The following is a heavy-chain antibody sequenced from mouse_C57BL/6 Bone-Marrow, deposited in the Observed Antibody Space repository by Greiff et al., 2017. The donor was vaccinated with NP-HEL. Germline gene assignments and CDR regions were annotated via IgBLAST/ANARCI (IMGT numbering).Heavy chain of an antibody. D-gene: IGHD3-2*02. Sequence: QVQLQQSGAELVRPGASVTLSCKASGYTFTDYEMHWVKQTPVHGLEWIGAIDPETGGTAYNQKFKGKAILTADKSSSTAYMELRSLTSEDSAVYYCTRSVTAQATFDYWGQGTTLTVSS. J-gene: IGHJ2*01. V-gene: IGHV1-15*01. CDR3: TRSVTAQATFDY. CDR1: GYTFTDYE. CDR2: IDPETGGT.